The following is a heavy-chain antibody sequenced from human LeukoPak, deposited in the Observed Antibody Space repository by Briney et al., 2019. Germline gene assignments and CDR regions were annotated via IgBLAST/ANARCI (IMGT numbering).Heavy chain of an antibody. J-gene: IGHJ6*04. D-gene: IGHD3-10*01. Sequence: ASVKVSCKASGGTFSSYAISWVRQAPGQGLEWMGGIIPMFGTANYAQKFQGRVTITADESTSTAYMELSSLRSEDTAVYYCACTRMVRGVIITNYYYGMDVWGKGTTVTVSS. CDR2: IIPMFGTA. V-gene: IGHV1-69*01. CDR1: GGTFSSYA. CDR3: ACTRMVRGVIITNYYYGMDV.